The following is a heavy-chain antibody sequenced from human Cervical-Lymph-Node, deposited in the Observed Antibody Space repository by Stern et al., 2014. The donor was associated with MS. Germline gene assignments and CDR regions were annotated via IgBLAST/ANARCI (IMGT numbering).Heavy chain of an antibody. CDR3: ARERGRAGPAMADY. D-gene: IGHD5-18*01. CDR1: GYSFTGNY. J-gene: IGHJ4*02. Sequence: MQLVESGAEVKKPGASVKVSCKAAGYSFTGNYIHWLRQDPGQGLEWMGRTNPNSGDSNYALKFQGRVTMTRDTSISTAYMNLNRLGIDDTAVYYCARERGRAGPAMADYWGQGTLVTVSS. CDR2: TNPNSGDS. V-gene: IGHV1-2*06.